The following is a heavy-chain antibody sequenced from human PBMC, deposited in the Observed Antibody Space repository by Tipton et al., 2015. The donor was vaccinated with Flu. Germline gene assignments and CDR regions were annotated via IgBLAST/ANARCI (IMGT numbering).Heavy chain of an antibody. Sequence: GSLRLSCAVSRSTFSTYWMDWVRQTPEKGLEWVANINQDGSEMHYVDSVKGRFTISRDNAKNSLYLQLNSLRIEDTAVYYCASGRYYGMDVWGQGNTVTVSS. J-gene: IGHJ6*02. CDR3: ASGRYYGMDV. CDR1: RSTFSTYW. D-gene: IGHD3-10*01. V-gene: IGHV3-7*01. CDR2: INQDGSEM.